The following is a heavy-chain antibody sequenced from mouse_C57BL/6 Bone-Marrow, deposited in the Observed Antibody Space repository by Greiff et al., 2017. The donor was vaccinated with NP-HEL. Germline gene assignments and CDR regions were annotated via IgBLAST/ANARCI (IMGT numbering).Heavy chain of an antibody. V-gene: IGHV1-55*01. Sequence: QVQLQQSGAELVKPGASVKMSCKASGYTFTSYWITWVKQRPGQGLEWIGDIYPGSGSTNYNEKFKSKATLTVDTSSSTAYMQLSSLTSEDSAFYYCARGGSVYDYFDYWGQGTTLTVSS. CDR3: ARGGSVYDYFDY. D-gene: IGHD3-2*02. J-gene: IGHJ2*01. CDR2: IYPGSGST. CDR1: GYTFTSYW.